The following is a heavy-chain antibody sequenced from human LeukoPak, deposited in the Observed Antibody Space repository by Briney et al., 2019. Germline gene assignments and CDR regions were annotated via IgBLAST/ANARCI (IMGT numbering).Heavy chain of an antibody. Sequence: GSLRLSCDASGFTFSSYAMSWVRQAPGKGLEWVSAISGSGVTTHYAGSVKGRFSISRDNSKNTLYLQMNSLRAEDTALYYCAKKVVVGATSPYSDFQDWGQGTLVTVSS. CDR3: AKKVVVGATSPYSDFQD. CDR2: ISGSGVTT. CDR1: GFTFSSYA. J-gene: IGHJ1*01. D-gene: IGHD1-26*01. V-gene: IGHV3-23*01.